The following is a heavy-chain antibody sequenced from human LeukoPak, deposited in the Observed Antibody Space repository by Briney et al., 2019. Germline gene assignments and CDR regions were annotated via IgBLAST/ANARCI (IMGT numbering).Heavy chain of an antibody. J-gene: IGHJ3*02. CDR3: ARDLSPITMIVDAFDI. CDR1: GYTFTGYY. Sequence: EASVKVSCKASGYTFTGYYMHWVRQAPGQGLEWMGWINPNSGGTNYAQKFQGRVTMTRDTSISTAYMELSRLRPDDTAVYYCARDLSPITMIVDAFDIWGQGTMVTVSS. V-gene: IGHV1-2*02. CDR2: INPNSGGT. D-gene: IGHD3-22*01.